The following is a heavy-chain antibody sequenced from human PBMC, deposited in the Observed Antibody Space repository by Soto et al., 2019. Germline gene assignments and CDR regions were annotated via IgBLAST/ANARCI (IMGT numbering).Heavy chain of an antibody. Sequence: ASVKVSCKASGYTFTSYDINWVRQATGQGLEWMGWMNPNSGNTGYAQKFQGRVTMTRNTSISTAYMELSSLRSEDTAVYYCARAMDLEYPNWFDPWGQGTLVTVSS. D-gene: IGHD2-2*01. CDR3: ARAMDLEYPNWFDP. J-gene: IGHJ5*02. V-gene: IGHV1-8*01. CDR1: GYTFTSYD. CDR2: MNPNSGNT.